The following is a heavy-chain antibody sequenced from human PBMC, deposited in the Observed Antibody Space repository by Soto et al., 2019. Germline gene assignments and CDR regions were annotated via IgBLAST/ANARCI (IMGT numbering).Heavy chain of an antibody. V-gene: IGHV4-59*08. J-gene: IGHJ6*03. CDR1: GGSISSYY. Sequence: SETLSLTCTVSGGSISSYYWSWIRQPPGKGLEWIGYIYYSGSTNYNPSLKSRVTISVDTSKNQFSLKLSSVTAADTAVYYCARHYGSGSYQPPQYYYYYMDVWGKGTTVTVSS. D-gene: IGHD3-10*01. CDR3: ARHYGSGSYQPPQYYYYYMDV. CDR2: IYYSGST.